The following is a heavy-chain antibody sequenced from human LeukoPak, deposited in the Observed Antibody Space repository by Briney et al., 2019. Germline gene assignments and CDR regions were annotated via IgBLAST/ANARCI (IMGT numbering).Heavy chain of an antibody. J-gene: IGHJ6*02. Sequence: GGSLRLSCAASGFSLSNYWMSWVRQAPGKGLEWVANINQDGSDKYYVDSVMGRFTISKDNAKNSVYLQMNSLRPEDTAIYYCAWYGVTHGLDVWGQGTTVTVPS. CDR2: INQDGSDK. V-gene: IGHV3-7*01. D-gene: IGHD3-10*01. CDR3: AWYGVTHGLDV. CDR1: GFSLSNYW.